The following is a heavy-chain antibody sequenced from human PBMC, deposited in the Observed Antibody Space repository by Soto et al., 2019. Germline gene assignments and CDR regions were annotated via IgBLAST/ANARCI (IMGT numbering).Heavy chain of an antibody. CDR3: ARVSCRGYGSRSNW. CDR2: IRRSGSVI. CDR1: WGTCVDFY. V-gene: IGHV3-11*01. Sequence: HSRIVAWGTCVDFYSPCISQVKRKGLEWISYIRRSGSVIYYADSVRGRFTISRDNSKHSLYLKMNNRRDEDTAVYYCARVSCRGYGSRSNW. D-gene: IGHD2-2*01. J-gene: IGHJ5*01.